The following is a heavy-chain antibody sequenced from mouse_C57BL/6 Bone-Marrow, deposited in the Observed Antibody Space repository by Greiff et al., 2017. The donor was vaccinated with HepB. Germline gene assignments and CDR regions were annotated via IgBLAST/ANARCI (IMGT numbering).Heavy chain of an antibody. V-gene: IGHV1-80*01. CDR3: TRRGVYYGSSHWYFDV. Sequence: QVQLQQSGAELVKPGASVKISCKASGYAFSSYWMNWVKQRPGKGLEWIGQIYPGDGDTNYNGKFKGKATLTADKSSRTAYMQLSCLISEDAAVYFCTRRGVYYGSSHWYFDVWGTGTTVTVSS. CDR2: IYPGDGDT. D-gene: IGHD1-1*01. CDR1: GYAFSSYW. J-gene: IGHJ1*03.